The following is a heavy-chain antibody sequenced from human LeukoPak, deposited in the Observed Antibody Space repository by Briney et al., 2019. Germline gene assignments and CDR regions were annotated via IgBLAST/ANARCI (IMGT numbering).Heavy chain of an antibody. J-gene: IGHJ6*02. Sequence: ASVKVSCKASGYTFTGYAMNWVRQAPGQGLEWMGWINTNTGNPTYAQGFTGRFVFSLDTSVSTAYLQISSLKAEDTAVYYCARVPSSYGYYYGTDVWGQGTTVTVSS. CDR2: INTNTGNP. CDR3: ARVPSSYGYYYGTDV. D-gene: IGHD5-18*01. CDR1: GYTFTGYA. V-gene: IGHV7-4-1*02.